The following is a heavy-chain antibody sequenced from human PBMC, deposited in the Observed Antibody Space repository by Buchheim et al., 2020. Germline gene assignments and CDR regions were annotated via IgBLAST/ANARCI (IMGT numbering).Heavy chain of an antibody. CDR2: LWYDGNKK. Sequence: QVQVVESGGGVVQPGTSLRLSCAASGFNLRTYGMHWVRQAPGKGLEWVAVLWYDGNKKYYADSVKGRFSVSRDTSKNTMYLQMDSLRAEDTAVYYCAKDLRSSWNGDYWGQGTL. J-gene: IGHJ4*02. V-gene: IGHV3-33*06. D-gene: IGHD6-13*01. CDR3: AKDLRSSWNGDY. CDR1: GFNLRTYG.